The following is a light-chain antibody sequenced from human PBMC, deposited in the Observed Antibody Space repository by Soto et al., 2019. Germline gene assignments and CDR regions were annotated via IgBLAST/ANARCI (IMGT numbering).Light chain of an antibody. CDR2: KVS. J-gene: IGKJ1*01. V-gene: IGKV2-30*01. Sequence: DVVLTQSPPSLAVTLGQSASISCRSSQSLVYSDGDIYLSWLHQRPGQPPRRLIYKVSNRDFGVPDRISGSWSGSDFTLKTSRLEADYVGVYYCLQGTRWPRAFGQGTKVERK. CDR3: LQGTRWPRA. CDR1: QSLVYSDGDIY.